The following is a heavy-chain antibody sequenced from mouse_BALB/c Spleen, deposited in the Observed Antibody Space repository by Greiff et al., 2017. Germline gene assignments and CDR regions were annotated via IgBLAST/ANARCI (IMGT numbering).Heavy chain of an antibody. J-gene: IGHJ3*01. D-gene: IGHD1-1*01. V-gene: IGHV3-2*02. CDR1: GYSITSDYA. CDR3: ARSITTVVAWFAY. CDR2: ISYSGST. Sequence: VQLKQSGPGLVKPSQSLSLTCTVTGYSITSDYAWYWIRQFPGNKLEWMGYISYSGSTSYNPSLKSRISITRDTSKNQFFLQLNSVTTEDTATYYCARSITTVVAWFAYWGQGTLVTVSA.